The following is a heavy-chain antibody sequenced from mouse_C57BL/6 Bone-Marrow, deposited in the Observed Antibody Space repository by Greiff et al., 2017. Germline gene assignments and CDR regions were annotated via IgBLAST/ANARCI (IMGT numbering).Heavy chain of an antibody. J-gene: IGHJ3*01. V-gene: IGHV1-15*01. CDR2: IDPETGGT. Sequence: VQLQQSGAELVRPGASVTLSCKASGYTFTDYEMHWVKQTPVHGLEWIGAIDPETGGTAYNQKFKGKAILTADKSSSTAYMELRSLTSEDSAVYYCTTYGSRRLAYWGQGTLVTVSA. CDR3: TTYGSRRLAY. D-gene: IGHD1-1*01. CDR1: GYTFTDYE.